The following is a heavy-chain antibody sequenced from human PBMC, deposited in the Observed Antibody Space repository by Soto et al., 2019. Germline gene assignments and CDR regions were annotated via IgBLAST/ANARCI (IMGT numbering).Heavy chain of an antibody. D-gene: IGHD3-22*01. CDR2: INSDGSST. Sequence: EVQLVESGGGLVQPGGSLRLSCAASGFTFSSYWMHWVRQAPGKGLVWVSRINSDGSSTSYADSVKGRVTISRDNAKNALYLQMNSLRAEDTSVYYCGRDSVTMNVVTGMHSWGQGATVTVSS. CDR3: GRDSVTMNVVTGMHS. J-gene: IGHJ6*02. V-gene: IGHV3-74*01. CDR1: GFTFSSYW.